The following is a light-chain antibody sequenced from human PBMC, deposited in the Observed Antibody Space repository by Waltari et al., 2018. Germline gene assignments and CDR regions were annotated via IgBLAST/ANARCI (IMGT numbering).Light chain of an antibody. CDR1: QSLGTY. J-gene: IGKJ4*01. CDR3: QHRKTWPIT. CDR2: DAS. Sequence: EIVLTQSPATLPLSPGERATLSCRASQSLGTYLAWYQQKVGHAPTLLIYDASSRATGVPARFSGSGSGTDFTLTISSLESEDFAVYYCQHRKTWPITFGGGTRVEIK. V-gene: IGKV3-11*01.